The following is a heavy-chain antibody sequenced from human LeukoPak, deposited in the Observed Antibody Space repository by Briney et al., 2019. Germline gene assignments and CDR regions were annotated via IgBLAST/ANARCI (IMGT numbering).Heavy chain of an antibody. CDR3: ARGNYQYYYYYYMDV. CDR1: GGSISSYY. Sequence: SETLSLACTVSGGSISSYYWSWIRQPPGKGLEWIGYIYYSGSTNYNPSLKSRVTISVDTSKNQFSLKLSSVTAADTAVYYCARGNYQYYYYYYMDVWGKGTTVTISS. V-gene: IGHV4-59*01. J-gene: IGHJ6*03. CDR2: IYYSGST. D-gene: IGHD1-7*01.